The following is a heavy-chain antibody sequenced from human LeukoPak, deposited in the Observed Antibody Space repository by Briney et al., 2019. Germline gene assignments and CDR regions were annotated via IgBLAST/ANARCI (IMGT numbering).Heavy chain of an antibody. CDR2: IDTNTGNP. D-gene: IGHD3-22*01. V-gene: IGHV7-4-1*02. J-gene: IGHJ4*02. Sequence: ASVKVSCKGSGYTFTKYAISWVRQAPGQGLEYMGWIDTNTGNPTYAQGFTGRFVSSLDTSVSTAYLQISSLKAEDSAIYFCANCYDSSGFSAYWGQGTLVTVSS. CDR1: GYTFTKYA. CDR3: ANCYDSSGFSAY.